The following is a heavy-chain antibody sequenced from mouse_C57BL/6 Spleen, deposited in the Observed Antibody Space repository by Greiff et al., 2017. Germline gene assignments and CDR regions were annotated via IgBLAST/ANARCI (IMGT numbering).Heavy chain of an antibody. CDR1: GFSLTSYA. J-gene: IGHJ1*03. V-gene: IGHV2-9-1*01. CDR2: IWTGGGT. D-gene: IGHD1-1*01. CDR3: ARGFTTVVATYWYFDV. Sequence: VKLVESGPGLVAPSQSLSITCTVSGFSLTSYAISWVRQPPGKGLEWLGVIWTGGGTNYNSALKSRLSISKDNSKSQVFLKMKSLQTDDTARYYCARGFTTVVATYWYFDVWGTGTTVTVSS.